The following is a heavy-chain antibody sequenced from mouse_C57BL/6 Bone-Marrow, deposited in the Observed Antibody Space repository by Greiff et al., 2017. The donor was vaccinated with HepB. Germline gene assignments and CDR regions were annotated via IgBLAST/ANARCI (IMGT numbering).Heavy chain of an antibody. CDR3: AIGFLDWYFDF. CDR2: IYPSSGTT. CDR1: GYTFTSYG. V-gene: IGHV1-81*01. Sequence: QVQLQQSGAELVRPGASLKLSCKASGYTFTSYGISWVKQRPGQGLEWIGEIYPSSGTTYYNEKFKGKTTLTADKSSNTACMQLRSLTSEDAAVYCYAIGFLDWYFDFWGTGTTVTVSS. D-gene: IGHD2-14*01. J-gene: IGHJ1*03.